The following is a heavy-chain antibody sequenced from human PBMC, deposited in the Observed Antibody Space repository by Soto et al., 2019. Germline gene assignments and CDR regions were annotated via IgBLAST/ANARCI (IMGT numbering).Heavy chain of an antibody. CDR3: ARSSVHIAAAGRLDL. J-gene: IGHJ5*02. Sequence: PGGSLRLSCTASGFAFRGHAMQWVRQAPGKGLEWVAVISSDGATKYVADSLKGRFTISRDNFESTMSLQMNNLRPEDTALYYCARSSVHIAAAGRLDLWGPGTLVTVSS. D-gene: IGHD6-13*01. V-gene: IGHV3-30*14. CDR2: ISSDGATK. CDR1: GFAFRGHA.